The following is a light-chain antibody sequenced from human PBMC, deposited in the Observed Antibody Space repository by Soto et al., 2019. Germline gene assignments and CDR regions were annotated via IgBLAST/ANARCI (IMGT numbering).Light chain of an antibody. V-gene: IGKV2-28*01. CDR1: QSLLHSDGYNY. J-gene: IGKJ3*01. Sequence: DIVMTQSPLSLPVTPGEPASISCRSSQSLLHSDGYNYLDWYLQKPGQSPQLLIYLGSNRASGVPDRFSGSGSGTDFTLKISRVEAEDVGVYYCMQALQTPPTFSPGTKVDI. CDR3: MQALQTPPT. CDR2: LGS.